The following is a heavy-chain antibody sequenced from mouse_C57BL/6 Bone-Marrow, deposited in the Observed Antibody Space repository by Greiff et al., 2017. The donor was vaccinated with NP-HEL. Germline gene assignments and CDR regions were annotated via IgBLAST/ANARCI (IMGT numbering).Heavy chain of an antibody. CDR1: GFSFNTYA. CDR2: IRSKSNNYAT. J-gene: IGHJ2*01. CDR3: VRQEPLPYYSDY. Sequence: EVKLMESGGGLVQPKGSLKLSCAASGFSFNTYAMNWVRQAPGKGLEWVARIRSKSNNYATYYADSVKDRFTISRDDSESMLYLQMNNLKTEDTAMYYCVRQEPLPYYSDYWGQGTTLTVSS. V-gene: IGHV10-1*01.